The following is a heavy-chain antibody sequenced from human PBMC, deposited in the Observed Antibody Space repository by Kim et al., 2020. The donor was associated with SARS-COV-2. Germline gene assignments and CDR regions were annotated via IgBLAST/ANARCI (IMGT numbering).Heavy chain of an antibody. Sequence: SLKSRVTISVDTSKNQFSLELSSVTAADTAVYYCARRAVTVAGTQAFDIWGQGTMVTVSS. CDR3: ARRAVTVAGTQAFDI. J-gene: IGHJ3*02. V-gene: IGHV4-34*01. D-gene: IGHD6-19*01.